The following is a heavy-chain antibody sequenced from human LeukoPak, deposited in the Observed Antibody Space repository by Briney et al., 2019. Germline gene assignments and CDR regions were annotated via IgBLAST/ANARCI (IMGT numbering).Heavy chain of an antibody. CDR3: AKAYGSSSAFDH. J-gene: IGHJ4*02. Sequence: GGSLRLSCAASGFSFSRNAMSWVRQAPGKGLEWVSTFSGGDDSAQYADSVKGRFTMSRDNSENTLYLQMSSLRAEDTALYYCAKAYGSSSAFDHWGQGTLVTVSS. CDR1: GFSFSRNA. CDR2: FSGGDDSA. D-gene: IGHD3-22*01. V-gene: IGHV3-23*01.